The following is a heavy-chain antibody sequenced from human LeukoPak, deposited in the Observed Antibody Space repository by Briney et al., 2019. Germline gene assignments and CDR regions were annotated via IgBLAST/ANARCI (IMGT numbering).Heavy chain of an antibody. CDR3: ARDRDSSWYGVFDY. CDR1: GFTFSSYW. J-gene: IGHJ4*02. Sequence: GGSLRLSCAASGFTFSSYWMSWVRQAPGKGLEWVSYISSSSSTIYYADSVRGRFTISRDNAKRSLYLQMNSLRAEDTAVYYCARDRDSSWYGVFDYWGQGTLVTVSS. CDR2: ISSSSSTI. D-gene: IGHD6-13*01. V-gene: IGHV3-48*01.